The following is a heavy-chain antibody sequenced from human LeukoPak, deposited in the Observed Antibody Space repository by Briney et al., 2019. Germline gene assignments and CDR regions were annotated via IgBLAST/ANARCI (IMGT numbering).Heavy chain of an antibody. CDR1: GFTFSSYW. CDR2: INSDGTT. Sequence: GGSLRFSCAASGFTFSSYWMHWVRQAPGKGLVWVSRINSDGTTTYADSVKGRFTISRDNAKNTLYLQMNRLRAEDTALYYCASAYYYRLPDWGQGTLVTVSS. D-gene: IGHD3-10*01. V-gene: IGHV3-74*01. J-gene: IGHJ4*02. CDR3: ASAYYYRLPD.